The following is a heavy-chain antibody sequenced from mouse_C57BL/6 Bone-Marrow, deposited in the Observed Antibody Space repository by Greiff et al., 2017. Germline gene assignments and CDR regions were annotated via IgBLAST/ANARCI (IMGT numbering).Heavy chain of an antibody. Sequence: QVQLQQPGAELVKPGASVKMSCKASGYTFTSYWITWVKQRPGQGLEWIGDIYPGSGSTNYNGKFKGKATLTADKSSSTAYMQLSSLTSEDSAVYFCAGGYYCSSYWYFDVWGTGTTVTVSS. J-gene: IGHJ1*03. CDR1: GYTFTSYW. CDR3: AGGYYCSSYWYFDV. CDR2: IYPGSGST. V-gene: IGHV1-55*01. D-gene: IGHD1-1*01.